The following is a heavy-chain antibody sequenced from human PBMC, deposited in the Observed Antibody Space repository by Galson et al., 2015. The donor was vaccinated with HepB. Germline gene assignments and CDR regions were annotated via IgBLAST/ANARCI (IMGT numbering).Heavy chain of an antibody. CDR2: ISDDGSNK. Sequence: SLRLSCAASGFTFSSYAMHWVRQAPGKGLEWVAVISDDGSNKYYADSVKGRFTISRDNSKNTLYLQMNSLRAEDTAVYYCARDRAYCSGGSCYSGYFQHWGQGTLVTVSS. D-gene: IGHD2-15*01. CDR3: ARDRAYCSGGSCYSGYFQH. CDR1: GFTFSSYA. V-gene: IGHV3-30*04. J-gene: IGHJ1*01.